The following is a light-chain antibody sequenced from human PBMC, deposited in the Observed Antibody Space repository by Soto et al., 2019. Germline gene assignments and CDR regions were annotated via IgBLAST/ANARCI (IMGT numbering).Light chain of an antibody. V-gene: IGKV3-20*01. Sequence: EIVLTQSPGTLSLSPGEIATLYFSASQSVTSSYLAWYQQKPGQAPRLLIYGASRRATGIPDRFSGSGSGTDFTLTIARLEPEDFAVYYCQQYGSAPELTFGGGTKVDIK. CDR1: QSVTSSY. CDR3: QQYGSAPELT. CDR2: GAS. J-gene: IGKJ4*01.